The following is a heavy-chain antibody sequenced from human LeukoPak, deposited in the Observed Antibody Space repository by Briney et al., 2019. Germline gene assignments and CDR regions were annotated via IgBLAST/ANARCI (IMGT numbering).Heavy chain of an antibody. Sequence: SVKVSCMASGGTFSSYAISGVRPAPGQGLEWMGGIIPIFGTTNYAQKFQGRVTITTDESTSTAYMELSSLRSEDTAVYYCARDRTTNYYYYMDVWGKGTTVTVSS. CDR2: IIPIFGTT. J-gene: IGHJ6*03. D-gene: IGHD2/OR15-2a*01. CDR3: ARDRTTNYYYYMDV. V-gene: IGHV1-69*05. CDR1: GGTFSSYA.